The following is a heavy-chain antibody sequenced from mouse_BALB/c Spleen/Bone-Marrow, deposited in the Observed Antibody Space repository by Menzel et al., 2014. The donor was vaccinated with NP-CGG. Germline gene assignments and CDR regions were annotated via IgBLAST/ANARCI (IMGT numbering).Heavy chain of an antibody. J-gene: IGHJ4*01. CDR3: ARSDGYYPYYYAMDY. CDR1: GYTFTSYW. CDR2: INPSNGRT. D-gene: IGHD2-3*01. V-gene: IGHV1S81*02. Sequence: VQLQQSGAELVEPGASVKLSCKASGYTFTSYWMHWVKQRPGQGLEWIGEINPSNGRTNYNEKFKSKATLTVDKSSSTAYMQLSSLTSEDSAVYYCARSDGYYPYYYAMDYWGQGTSVTVSS.